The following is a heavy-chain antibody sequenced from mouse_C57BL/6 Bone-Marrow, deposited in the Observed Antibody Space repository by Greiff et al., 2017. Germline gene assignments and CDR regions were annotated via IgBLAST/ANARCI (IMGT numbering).Heavy chain of an antibody. CDR1: GYTFPSYW. CDR3: GDDYDKGY. V-gene: IGHV1-55*01. D-gene: IGHD2-4*01. Sequence: VQLQQPGAELVKPGASVKMSCKASGYTFPSYWITWVKRSLGKGLEWFGVFYPGSGSTNYNEKFKSKATLTVDTSSSTAYMQLSSLTSEDSAVYYCGDDYDKGYWGQGTTLTVSS. CDR2: FYPGSGST. J-gene: IGHJ2*01.